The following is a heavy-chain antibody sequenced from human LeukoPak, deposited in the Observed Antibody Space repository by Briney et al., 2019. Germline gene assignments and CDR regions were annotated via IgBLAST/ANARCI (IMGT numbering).Heavy chain of an antibody. Sequence: SETLSLTCAVYGGSFSGYYWSWIRQPPGKGLEWIGEINHSGSTNYNPSLKSRVTISVDPSKNKYSRKLSSVTAADTAVYYCASKGDSSGYYYFDYWGQGTLVTVSS. CDR2: INHSGST. J-gene: IGHJ4*02. CDR1: GGSFSGYY. V-gene: IGHV4-34*01. D-gene: IGHD3-22*01. CDR3: ASKGDSSGYYYFDY.